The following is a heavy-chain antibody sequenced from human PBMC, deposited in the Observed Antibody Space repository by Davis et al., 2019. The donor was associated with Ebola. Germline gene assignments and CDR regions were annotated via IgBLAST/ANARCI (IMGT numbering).Heavy chain of an antibody. CDR2: ISSSSSYI. D-gene: IGHD6-6*01. J-gene: IGHJ2*01. CDR3: ASLYSSSSGRRYFDL. CDR1: GFTFSSYS. Sequence: PGGSLRLSCAASGFTFSSYSMNWVRQAPGKGLEWVSSISSSSSYIYYADSVKGRFTISRDNAKNSLYLQMNSLRAEDTAVYYCASLYSSSSGRRYFDLWGRGTLVTVSS. V-gene: IGHV3-21*01.